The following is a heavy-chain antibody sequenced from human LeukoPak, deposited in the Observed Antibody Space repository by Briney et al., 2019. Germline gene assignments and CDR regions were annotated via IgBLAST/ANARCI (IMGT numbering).Heavy chain of an antibody. CDR1: GYIFTNYI. CDR2: ISAYNGNI. Sequence: ASVKVSCKASGYIFTNYIIRLVRQAPGQGLEWIGWISAYNGNIHYAQKFQGRVTMTTDTSTTTAYMELRSLMSDDTAVYYCARDWRAVAGTGVDYWGQGTLVTVSS. V-gene: IGHV1-18*01. J-gene: IGHJ4*02. CDR3: ARDWRAVAGTGVDY. D-gene: IGHD6-19*01.